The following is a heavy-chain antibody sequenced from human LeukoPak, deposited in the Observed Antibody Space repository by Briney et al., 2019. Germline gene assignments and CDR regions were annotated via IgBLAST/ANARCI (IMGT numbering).Heavy chain of an antibody. CDR3: ARTEMYYYDSSGYFPFDY. D-gene: IGHD3-22*01. Sequence: KSSETLPLTCTVSGGSISSYYWSWIRQPPGKGLEWIGYIYYSGSTNYNPSLKSRVTISVDTSKNQFSLKLSSVTAADTAVYYCARTEMYYYDSSGYFPFDYWGQGTLVTVSS. V-gene: IGHV4-59*01. CDR2: IYYSGST. CDR1: GGSISSYY. J-gene: IGHJ4*02.